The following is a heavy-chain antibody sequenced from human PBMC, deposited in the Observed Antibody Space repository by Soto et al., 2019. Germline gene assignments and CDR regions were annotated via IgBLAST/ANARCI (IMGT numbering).Heavy chain of an antibody. CDR2: ISWNSGSI. CDR1: GFTFDDYA. Sequence: GGSLRLSCAASGFTFDDYAMHWVRQAPGKGLEWVSGISWNSGSIGYADSVKGRFTISRDNAKNSLYLQMNSLRAEDTALYYCAKGQRYFDWLKAHNWFDPWGQGTLVTVSS. CDR3: AKGQRYFDWLKAHNWFDP. D-gene: IGHD3-9*01. J-gene: IGHJ5*02. V-gene: IGHV3-9*01.